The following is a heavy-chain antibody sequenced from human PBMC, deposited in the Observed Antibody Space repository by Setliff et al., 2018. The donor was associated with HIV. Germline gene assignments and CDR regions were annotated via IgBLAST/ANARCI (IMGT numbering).Heavy chain of an antibody. J-gene: IGHJ4*02. V-gene: IGHV1-69*13. Sequence: RASVKVSCKASGGTFSSYAINWVRQAPGQGLEWMGGIIPMFGTAHYAQKFQGRVTITADESTTTAYMELSSLRSEDTAVFYCARGGSGYYDFWSGSSAFEYWGQGTLVTVSS. CDR3: ARGGSGYYDFWSGSSAFEY. CDR2: IIPMFGTA. D-gene: IGHD3-3*01. CDR1: GGTFSSYA.